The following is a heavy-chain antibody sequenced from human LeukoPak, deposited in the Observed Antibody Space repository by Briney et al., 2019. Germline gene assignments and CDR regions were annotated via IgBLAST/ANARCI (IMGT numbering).Heavy chain of an antibody. CDR3: ATDSYYDLWSGVRKFDP. V-gene: IGHV1-69-2*01. Sequence: ASVKVSCKVSGYTFTDYYMHWVQQAPGKGLEWMGLVDPEDGETIYAEKFQGRVTITADTSTDTAYMELSSLRSEDTAVYYCATDSYYDLWSGVRKFDPWGQGTLVTVSS. CDR2: VDPEDGET. J-gene: IGHJ5*02. D-gene: IGHD3-3*01. CDR1: GYTFTDYY.